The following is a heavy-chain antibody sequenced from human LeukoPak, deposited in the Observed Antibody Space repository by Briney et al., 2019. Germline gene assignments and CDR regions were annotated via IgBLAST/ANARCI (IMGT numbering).Heavy chain of an antibody. CDR2: IYTSGST. D-gene: IGHD6-19*01. V-gene: IGHV4-61*02. CDR1: GGSISSSSYY. J-gene: IGHJ4*02. Sequence: SETLSLTRTVSGGSISSSSYYWGWIRQPAGKGLEWIGRIYTSGSTNYNPSLKSRVTISVDTSKNQFSLRLSSVTAADTAVYYCARGRSSGWSNYWGQGTLVTVSS. CDR3: ARGRSSGWSNY.